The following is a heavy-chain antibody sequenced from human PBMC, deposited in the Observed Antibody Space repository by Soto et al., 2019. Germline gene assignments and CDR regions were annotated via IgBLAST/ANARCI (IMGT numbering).Heavy chain of an antibody. Sequence: SETLSLTCTVSGGSISSYYWSWIRQPPGKGLEWIGYIYYSGSTNYNPSLKSRVTISVDTSKNQFSLKLSSVTAADTAVYYCARNTYYYDSSGYVWAYWGQGTLVTVSS. CDR2: IYYSGST. CDR1: GGSISSYY. D-gene: IGHD3-22*01. CDR3: ARNTYYYDSSGYVWAY. V-gene: IGHV4-59*01. J-gene: IGHJ4*02.